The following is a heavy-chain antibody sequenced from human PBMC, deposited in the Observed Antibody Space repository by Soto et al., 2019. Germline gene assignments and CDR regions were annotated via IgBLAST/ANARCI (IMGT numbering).Heavy chain of an antibody. D-gene: IGHD4-17*01. CDR3: ARDPETTTVASAALFDY. CDR2: IIPIFGTA. V-gene: IGHV1-69*12. Sequence: QVQLVQSGAEVKKPGSSVKVSCKASGGTFSSYAISWVRQAPGQGLEWMGGIIPIFGTANYAQKFQGRVTITAAESTSTAYVELSSLRSEDTAVYYCARDPETTTVASAALFDYWGQGTLVTVSS. J-gene: IGHJ4*02. CDR1: GGTFSSYA.